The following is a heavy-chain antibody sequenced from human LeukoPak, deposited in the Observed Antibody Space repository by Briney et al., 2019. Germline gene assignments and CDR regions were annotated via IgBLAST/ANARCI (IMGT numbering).Heavy chain of an antibody. D-gene: IGHD3-10*01. CDR3: ARDISYGSAW. J-gene: IGHJ4*02. Sequence: GGSLRLSCVASGFTFTTYSMNWVRQAPGKGLEWVSYISTSSSTINYADSVRGRFTISRDNAKNSLYLQMSSLRAEDTAVYYCARDISYGSAWWGQGTLVTVSS. V-gene: IGHV3-48*04. CDR1: GFTFTTYS. CDR2: ISTSSSTI.